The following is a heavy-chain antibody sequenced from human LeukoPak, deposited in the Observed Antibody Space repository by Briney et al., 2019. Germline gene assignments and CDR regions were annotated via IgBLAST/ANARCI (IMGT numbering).Heavy chain of an antibody. CDR1: GLTFSRYS. J-gene: IGHJ3*02. D-gene: IGHD4-23*01. CDR3: AREDGGKADI. Sequence: GGSLRLSCAASGLTFSRYSMNWVRQAPGKGLEWVSYISSSSTIDYADSVKGRFSISRDNAKNSLYLQMKSLRDEDTAVYYCAREDGGKADIWGQGTMVTVSS. CDR2: ISSSSTI. V-gene: IGHV3-48*02.